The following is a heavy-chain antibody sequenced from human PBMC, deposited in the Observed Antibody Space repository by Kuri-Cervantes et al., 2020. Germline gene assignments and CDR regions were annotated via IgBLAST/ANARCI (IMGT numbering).Heavy chain of an antibody. Sequence: ASVKVSCKASGCTFTSYGISWVRQAPGQGLEWMGWISAYNGNTNYAQKLQGRVTMTTDTSTSTAYMELRSLRSDDTAVYYCARGSRPRSGSYYYYDMDVWGQGTTVTVSS. V-gene: IGHV1-18*01. J-gene: IGHJ6*02. CDR3: ARGSRPRSGSYYYYDMDV. CDR2: ISAYNGNT. CDR1: GCTFTSYG. D-gene: IGHD1-26*01.